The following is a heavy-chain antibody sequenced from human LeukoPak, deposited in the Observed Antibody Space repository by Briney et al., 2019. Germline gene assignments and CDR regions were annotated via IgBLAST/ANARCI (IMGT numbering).Heavy chain of an antibody. CDR2: ISYDGSNK. V-gene: IGHV3-30-3*01. CDR1: GFTFSSYA. D-gene: IGHD6-19*01. J-gene: IGHJ5*02. CDR3: AGDSSGWYYNWFDP. Sequence: GRSLRLSCAASGFTFSSYAMHWVRQAPGKGLEWVAVISYDGSNKYYADSVKGRFTISRDNSKNTLYLQMNSLRAEDTAVYYCAGDSSGWYYNWFDPWGQGTLVTVSS.